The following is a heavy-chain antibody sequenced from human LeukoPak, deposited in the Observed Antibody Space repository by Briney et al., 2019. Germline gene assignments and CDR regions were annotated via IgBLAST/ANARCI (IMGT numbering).Heavy chain of an antibody. D-gene: IGHD3-22*01. Sequence: SETLSLTCTVSGGSISSGSYHWGWIRQSPGKGLEWIASIHHGGNTYYHPSLKSRVTISLDTSKNQFSLRLTSVSAADTAVYYCGRDIPNGYYDYWGQGTLVTVSS. CDR1: GGSISSGSYH. CDR2: IHHGGNT. J-gene: IGHJ4*02. CDR3: GRDIPNGYYDY. V-gene: IGHV4-39*07.